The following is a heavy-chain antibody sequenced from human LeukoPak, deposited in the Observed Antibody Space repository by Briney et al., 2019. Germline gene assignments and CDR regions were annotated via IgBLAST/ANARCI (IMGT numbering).Heavy chain of an antibody. CDR2: IYYSGST. D-gene: IGHD4-23*01. V-gene: IGHV4-39*07. CDR3: ARDTVVHWFDP. J-gene: IGHJ5*02. CDR1: DGSFSSGNYY. Sequence: TSSETLSLTCTVSDGSFSSGNYYWGWIRQPPGKGLEWIATIYYSGSTIYTPSLKSRLAISRDTSSDQFSLRLTSVTAADTAVYYCARDTVVHWFDPWGQGTLVTVSS.